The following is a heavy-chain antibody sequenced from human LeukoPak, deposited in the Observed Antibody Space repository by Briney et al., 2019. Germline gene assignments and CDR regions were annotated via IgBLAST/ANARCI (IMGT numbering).Heavy chain of an antibody. D-gene: IGHD3-10*01. Sequence: PSETLSFTCAVYGGSFSGYYWSWIRQPPGKGLEWIGEINHSGSTNYNPSLKSRVTISVDTSKNQFSLKLSSVTAADTAVYYCARVNGDLLWFGEQYYFDYWGQGTLVTVSS. CDR3: ARVNGDLLWFGEQYYFDY. J-gene: IGHJ4*02. CDR1: GGSFSGYY. CDR2: INHSGST. V-gene: IGHV4-34*01.